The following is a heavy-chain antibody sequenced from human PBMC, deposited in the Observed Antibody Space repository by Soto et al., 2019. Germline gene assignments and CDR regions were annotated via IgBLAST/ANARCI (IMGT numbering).Heavy chain of an antibody. CDR1: GGSISSGGYY. Sequence: QVQLQESGPGLVKPSQTLSLTCTVSGGSISSGGYYWSWIRQHPGKGLEWIGYIYYSGSTYYNPSLKSRVTISVDTSKNQFSLKLSSVTAADTAVYYCARAAGITIFGVVIPYYFDYWGQGTLVTVSS. D-gene: IGHD3-3*01. CDR2: IYYSGST. CDR3: ARAAGITIFGVVIPYYFDY. V-gene: IGHV4-31*03. J-gene: IGHJ4*02.